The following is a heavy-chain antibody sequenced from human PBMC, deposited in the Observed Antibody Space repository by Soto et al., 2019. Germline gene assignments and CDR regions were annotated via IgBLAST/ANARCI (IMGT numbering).Heavy chain of an antibody. CDR1: GYTFTSYD. Sequence: GASVKVSCKASGYTFTSYDINWVRQATGQGLEWMGWMNPNSGNTGYAQKFQGRVTMTRNTSISTAYMELSSLRSEDTAVYYCARGQAAKWFYYYYYMDVWGKGTTVTVSS. D-gene: IGHD2-8*01. J-gene: IGHJ6*03. V-gene: IGHV1-8*01. CDR3: ARGQAAKWFYYYYYMDV. CDR2: MNPNSGNT.